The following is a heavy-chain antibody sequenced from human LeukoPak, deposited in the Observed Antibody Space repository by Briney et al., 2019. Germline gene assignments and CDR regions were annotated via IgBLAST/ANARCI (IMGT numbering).Heavy chain of an antibody. J-gene: IGHJ3*02. V-gene: IGHV3-23*01. CDR2: ISGSGGST. Sequence: GGSLRLSCAASGFTFSSYAMSWVRQAPGKGLEWASAISGSGGSTYYADSVKGRFTISRDNSKNTLYLQMNSLKTEDTAVYYCTTDCCSGSYYAEAAFDIWGQGAMVTVSS. D-gene: IGHD1-26*01. CDR3: TTDCCSGSYYAEAAFDI. CDR1: GFTFSSYA.